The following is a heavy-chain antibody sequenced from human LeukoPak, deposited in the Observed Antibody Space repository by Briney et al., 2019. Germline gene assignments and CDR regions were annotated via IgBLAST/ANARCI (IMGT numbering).Heavy chain of an antibody. D-gene: IGHD2-15*01. CDR1: GGSISSYY. CDR3: ARAHRGSSPLDC. CDR2: IYYSGST. Sequence: SESLSLTCTVSGGSISSYYWSWIRQPPGKGLEWIGYIYYSGSTNYNPSLKSRVTISVDTSKNQFSLKLSSVTAADMAVYYCARAHRGSSPLDCWGQGTMVTVSS. V-gene: IGHV4-59*01. J-gene: IGHJ4*02.